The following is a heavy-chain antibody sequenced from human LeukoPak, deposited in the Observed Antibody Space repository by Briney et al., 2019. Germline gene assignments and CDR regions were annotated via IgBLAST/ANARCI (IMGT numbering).Heavy chain of an antibody. J-gene: IGHJ4*02. V-gene: IGHV3-74*01. CDR2: INSDGSNT. CDR3: ASPGGNYALLGFGY. Sequence: GGSLRLSCAASGFTFSSYWMHWVRQAPGKGLEWVSRINSDGSNTNYADSVKGRFTISRDNAKNTLYLQMNSLRAEDTAVYYCASPGGNYALLGFGYWGQGTLVTVSS. D-gene: IGHD4-11*01. CDR1: GFTFSSYW.